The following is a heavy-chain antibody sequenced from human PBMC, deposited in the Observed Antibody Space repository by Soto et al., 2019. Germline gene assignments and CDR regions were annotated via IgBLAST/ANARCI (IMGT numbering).Heavy chain of an antibody. CDR1: GGSLSSSSYY. V-gene: IGHV4-39*01. J-gene: IGHJ4*02. Sequence: QLHLQESGPGLVKPSETLSLTCSVSGGSLSSSSYYWAWIRQPPGKGLEWIGTIYYNGNTYYNPSIMSRVAVALDSSKNELSLKLSSETATDTAVYYCGRHDWTYYFLALNFWGQGTLATVSS. D-gene: IGHD2-21*01. CDR2: IYYNGNT. CDR3: GRHDWTYYFLALNF.